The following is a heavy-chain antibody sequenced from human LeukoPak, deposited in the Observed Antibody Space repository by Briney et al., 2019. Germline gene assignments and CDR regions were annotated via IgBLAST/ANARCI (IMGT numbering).Heavy chain of an antibody. J-gene: IGHJ4*02. CDR3: ARIRELELPRGYYPEAIDY. Sequence: SGPTLVNPTETLTLTCTVSGFSLSNARMAVSWIRQPPGKALEWLAHIFSNDEKSYSTSLESRLTISKDTSKSQVVLTMTNMDPVDTATYYCARIRELELPRGYYPEAIDYWGQGTLVTVSS. CDR2: IFSNDEK. D-gene: IGHD1-7*01. CDR1: GFSLSNARMA. V-gene: IGHV2-26*01.